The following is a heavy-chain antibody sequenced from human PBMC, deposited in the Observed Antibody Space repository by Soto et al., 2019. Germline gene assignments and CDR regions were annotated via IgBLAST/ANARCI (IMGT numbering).Heavy chain of an antibody. J-gene: IGHJ6*02. Sequence: GASVKVSCKASGYTFTSYYMHWVRQAPGQGLEWMGIINPSGGSTSYAQKFQGRVTMTRDTSTSTVYMELSSLRSEDTAVYYCASSGYCSSTSCLPSYYYYYGMDVWGQGTTVTVSS. V-gene: IGHV1-46*01. CDR1: GYTFTSYY. CDR2: INPSGGST. CDR3: ASSGYCSSTSCLPSYYYYYGMDV. D-gene: IGHD2-2*03.